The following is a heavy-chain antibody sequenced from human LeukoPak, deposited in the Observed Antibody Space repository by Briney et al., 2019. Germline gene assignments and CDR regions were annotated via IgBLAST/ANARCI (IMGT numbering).Heavy chain of an antibody. CDR1: GFTFGSYR. CDR3: ATERAGERPRPLLSYYYMDV. V-gene: IGHV3-7*01. D-gene: IGHD3-16*01. J-gene: IGHJ6*03. CDR2: IKQDGSEK. Sequence: GGSLRLSCAASGFTFGSYRMSWVRQAPGKGLEWVANIKQDGSEKHYGDSVKGRFTISRDNAKNSLYLQMNSLRAEDTAVYYCATERAGERPRPLLSYYYMDVWGKGTTVTISS.